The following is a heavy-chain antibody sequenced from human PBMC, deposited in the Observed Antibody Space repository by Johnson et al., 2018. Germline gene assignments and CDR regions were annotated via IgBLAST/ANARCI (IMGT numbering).Heavy chain of an antibody. Sequence: QVQLVQSGPEVERPGASVKVSCKASGYTSTTLHINWVRQATGQGLEWMGWMNPNSGNTGYAQKFQGRVTMTRNTSISTAYMELSSLRSEDTAVYYCASGGRPPYYDSSGRAFDIWGQGTMVTVSS. CDR1: GYTSTTLH. J-gene: IGHJ3*02. D-gene: IGHD3-22*01. CDR3: ASGGRPPYYDSSGRAFDI. V-gene: IGHV1-8*01. CDR2: MNPNSGNT.